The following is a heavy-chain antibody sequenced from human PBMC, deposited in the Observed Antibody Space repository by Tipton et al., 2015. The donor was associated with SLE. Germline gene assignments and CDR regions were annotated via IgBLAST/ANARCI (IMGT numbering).Heavy chain of an antibody. CDR3: ATSTVTTNPDYYYGMDV. J-gene: IGHJ6*02. Sequence: QLVQSGGGVVQPGGSLTLSCAASGFTFSSYDMDWVRQAPGKGLEWVGLIRYDGSNKFYSDSVKGRFTISRDNSRNTLYLQMNSLRPDDTAVYYCATSTVTTNPDYYYGMDVWGQGTTVTVSS. CDR1: GFTFSSYD. CDR2: IRYDGSNK. D-gene: IGHD4-17*01. V-gene: IGHV3-30*02.